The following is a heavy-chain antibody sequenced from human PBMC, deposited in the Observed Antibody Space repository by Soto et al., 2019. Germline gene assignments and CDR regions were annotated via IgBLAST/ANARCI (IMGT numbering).Heavy chain of an antibody. D-gene: IGHD2-15*01. CDR3: SRHIAVPTTRGFDY. J-gene: IGHJ4*02. Sequence: QVQLQESGPGLVKPSGTLSLTCAVSGGSFSSTNWWSWVRRPPGEGLEWIGEIYHSGTTNYNPTLESRVTISMDTDKSRLSLGLGSVTAADAAVYFCSRHIAVPTTRGFDYWGQGTLVTVSS. CDR1: GGSFSSTNW. V-gene: IGHV4-4*02. CDR2: IYHSGTT.